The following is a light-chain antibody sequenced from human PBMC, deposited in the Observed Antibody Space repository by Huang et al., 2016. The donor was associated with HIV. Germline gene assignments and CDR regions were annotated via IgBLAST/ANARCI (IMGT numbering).Light chain of an antibody. CDR2: LGG. CDR1: QSLLYSDGYNY. Sequence: EIVMTQSPLSLPVTPGEPASISCRSSQSLLYSDGYNYVDWYLQKPGQSPQLLIDLGGYRASGGPDRCSGRGSGTDFSLEISRVEAEDVGVYYCMQALQTPWTFGQGTKVEI. V-gene: IGKV2-28*01. J-gene: IGKJ1*01. CDR3: MQALQTPWT.